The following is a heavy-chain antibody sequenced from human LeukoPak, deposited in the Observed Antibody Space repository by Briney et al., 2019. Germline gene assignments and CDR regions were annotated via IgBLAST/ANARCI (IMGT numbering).Heavy chain of an antibody. V-gene: IGHV4-39*07. D-gene: IGHD3-22*01. Sequence: PSETLSLTCTVSGGSISSSSYYWGWIRQPPGKGLEWIGSIYYSGSTYYNPSLKSRVTISVDTSKNQFSLKLSSVTAADTAVYYCARRDYYDSSGYNWGQGTLVTVSS. J-gene: IGHJ4*02. CDR1: GGSISSSSYY. CDR3: ARRDYYDSSGYN. CDR2: IYYSGST.